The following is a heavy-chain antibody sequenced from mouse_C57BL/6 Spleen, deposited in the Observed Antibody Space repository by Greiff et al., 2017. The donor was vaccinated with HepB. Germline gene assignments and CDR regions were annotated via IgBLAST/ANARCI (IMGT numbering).Heavy chain of an antibody. CDR1: GYSITSGYY. Sequence: ESGPGLVKPSQSLSLTCSVTGYSITSGYYWNWIRQFPGNKLEWMGYISYDGSNNYNPSLKNRISITRDTSKNQFFLKLNSVTTEDTATYYCASSSGFDYWGQGTTLTVSS. D-gene: IGHD1-1*01. CDR3: ASSSGFDY. J-gene: IGHJ2*01. CDR2: ISYDGSN. V-gene: IGHV3-6*01.